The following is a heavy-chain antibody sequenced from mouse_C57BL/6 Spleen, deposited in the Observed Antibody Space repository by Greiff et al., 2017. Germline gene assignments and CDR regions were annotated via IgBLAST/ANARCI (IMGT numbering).Heavy chain of an antibody. CDR1: GYTFTDYE. D-gene: IGHD2-5*01. CDR2: IDPETGGT. J-gene: IGHJ3*01. V-gene: IGHV1-15*01. Sequence: QVQLQQSGAELVRPGASVTLSCKASGYTFTDYEMHWVKQTPVHGLEWIGAIDPETGGTAYNQKFKGKAILTADKSSSTAYMELRSLTSEDSAVYYCTRSGYYSNYLAWFAYGGQGTLVTVSA. CDR3: TRSGYYSNYLAWFAY.